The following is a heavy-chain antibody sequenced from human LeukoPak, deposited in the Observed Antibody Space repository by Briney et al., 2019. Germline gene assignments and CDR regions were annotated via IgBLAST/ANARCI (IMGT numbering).Heavy chain of an antibody. CDR2: IYYSGST. CDR3: ASIWFGELSHYYYGMDV. CDR1: GGSISSYY. D-gene: IGHD3-10*01. J-gene: IGHJ6*02. V-gene: IGHV4-59*05. Sequence: SETLSLTCTVSGGSISSYYWSWIRQPPGKGLEWIGRIYYSGSTYYNPSLKSRVTISVDTSKNQFSLKLSSVTAADTAVYYCASIWFGELSHYYYGMDVWGQGTTVTVSS.